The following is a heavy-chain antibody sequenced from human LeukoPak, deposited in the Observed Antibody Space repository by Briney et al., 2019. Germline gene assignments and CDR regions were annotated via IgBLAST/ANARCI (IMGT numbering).Heavy chain of an antibody. CDR3: ARDRRDPEAYYFDI. CDR2: IYSSGST. Sequence: GGSLRLSCAASGFTVSSNYMSWVRQAPGKGLEWVSVIYSSGSTYYATSVKGRFTISRDNSKNTLYLQMNSLIAEDTAVYYCARDRRDPEAYYFDIWGQGTRVTVSS. J-gene: IGHJ4*02. CDR1: GFTVSSNY. V-gene: IGHV3-53*01.